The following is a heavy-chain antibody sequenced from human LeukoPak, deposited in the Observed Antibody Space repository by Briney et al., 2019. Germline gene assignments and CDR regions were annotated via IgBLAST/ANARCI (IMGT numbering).Heavy chain of an antibody. D-gene: IGHD3-22*01. CDR3: AREIDYDSTAYVY. V-gene: IGHV4-39*02. Sequence: SETLSLTCSVSGVSISSSPYHWGWLRQPPGKGLEWIVSIYYRGSSYSNPSLQSRVTMSIDTAKNQFSLKLSSVTAADTAVYYCAREIDYDSTAYVYWGRGTLVTVSS. CDR2: IYYRGSS. CDR1: GVSISSSPYH. J-gene: IGHJ4*02.